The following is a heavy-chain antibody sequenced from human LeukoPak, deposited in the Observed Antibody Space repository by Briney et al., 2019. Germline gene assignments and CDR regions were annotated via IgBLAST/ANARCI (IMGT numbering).Heavy chain of an antibody. V-gene: IGHV1-2*02. Sequence: ASVKVSCKASGYTFTGYYMHWVRQAPGQGLEWMGWINPNSGGTNYAQKFHGRVTMTRDTSISTAYMELSRLRSDDTAVYYCARSSSSWYLTYYFDYWGQGTLVTVSS. D-gene: IGHD6-13*01. CDR1: GYTFTGYY. J-gene: IGHJ4*02. CDR2: INPNSGGT. CDR3: ARSSSSWYLTYYFDY.